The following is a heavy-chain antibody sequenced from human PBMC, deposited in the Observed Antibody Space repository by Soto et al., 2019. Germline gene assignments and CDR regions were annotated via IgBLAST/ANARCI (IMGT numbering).Heavy chain of an antibody. CDR2: IYYSGST. CDR3: ARHGYYDSSGYYDY. V-gene: IGHV4-59*08. J-gene: IGHJ4*02. CDR1: GGSISSYY. D-gene: IGHD3-22*01. Sequence: SETLSLTCTVSGGSISSYYWSWIRQPPGKGLEWIGYIYYSGSTNYNPSLKSRVTISVDTSKNQFSLKRSSVTAADTAVYYCARHGYYDSSGYYDYWGQGTLVTVSS.